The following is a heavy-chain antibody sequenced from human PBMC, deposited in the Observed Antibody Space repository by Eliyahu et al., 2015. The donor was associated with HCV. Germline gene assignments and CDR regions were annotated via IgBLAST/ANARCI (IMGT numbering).Heavy chain of an antibody. J-gene: IGHJ4*02. CDR3: ARVDTAMVKFDY. CDR1: GGSISXSSYY. Sequence: QLQLQESGPGLVKPSETLSLTCTVSGGSISXSSYYWGWIRQPPGKGLEWIGSIYYSGSTYYNPSLKSRVTISVDTSKNQFSLKLSSVTAADTAVYYCARVDTAMVKFDYWGQGTLVTVSS. CDR2: IYYSGST. D-gene: IGHD5-18*01. V-gene: IGHV4-39*01.